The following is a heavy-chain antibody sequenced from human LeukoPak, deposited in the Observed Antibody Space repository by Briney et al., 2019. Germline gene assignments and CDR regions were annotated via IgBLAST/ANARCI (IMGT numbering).Heavy chain of an antibody. CDR2: AYYRTKWYD. D-gene: IGHD3-10*01. J-gene: IGHJ5*02. CDR3: ARGGSGSVESLFDP. CDR1: GDSVSANRAS. Sequence: SRTLSLTCAISGDSVSANRASWNRIRQSPSRGLEWLGRAYYRTKWYDDYALSVRGRATISPDTSKNQFSLHLNSVTPEDTAVYYCARGGSGSVESLFDPWGQGTLVTPSA. V-gene: IGHV6-1*01.